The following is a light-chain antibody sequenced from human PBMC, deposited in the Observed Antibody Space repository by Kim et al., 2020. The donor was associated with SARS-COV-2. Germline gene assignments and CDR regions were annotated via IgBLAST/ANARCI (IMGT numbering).Light chain of an antibody. CDR1: GSNIGAGYD. CDR3: QSYDSSLSGFYV. J-gene: IGLJ1*01. Sequence: RVTISCTGSGSNIGAGYDVHWYQQIPGTAPKLLIYGNSNRPSAVPDRFSGSKSGTSASLAITGLQAEDEADYYGQSYDSSLSGFYVFGTGTKVTVL. V-gene: IGLV1-40*01. CDR2: GNS.